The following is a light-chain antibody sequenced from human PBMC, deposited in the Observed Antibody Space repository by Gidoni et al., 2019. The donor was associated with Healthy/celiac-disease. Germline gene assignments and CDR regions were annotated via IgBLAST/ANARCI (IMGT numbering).Light chain of an antibody. V-gene: IGKV1-39*01. CDR1: QSISSY. J-gene: IGKJ4*01. Sequence: DRKMTKSPSSLSASVGDRVTITCRASQSISSYLNWYQQKPGKAPKLLIYAVSSLHSGVPPRFSGSGSWTDFTLTISSLQPEDFATYYCHQSYSTPLTFGGXTKVEIK. CDR2: AVS. CDR3: HQSYSTPLT.